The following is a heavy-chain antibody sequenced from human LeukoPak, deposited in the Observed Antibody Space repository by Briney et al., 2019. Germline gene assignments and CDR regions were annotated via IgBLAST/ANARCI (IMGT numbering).Heavy chain of an antibody. J-gene: IGHJ4*02. V-gene: IGHV3-7*01. CDR2: IKHDGSEE. D-gene: IGHD3-16*02. Sequence: PGGSLRLSCVASGLSISGQWMNWVRQPPGQGLEWVANIKHDGSEEYYVDSVKGRFTVSRDDRRNSVSLQVNSVRAEDTAVYYCGYTNNFYHWGQGTLVVVSS. CDR1: GLSISGQW. CDR3: GYTNNFYH.